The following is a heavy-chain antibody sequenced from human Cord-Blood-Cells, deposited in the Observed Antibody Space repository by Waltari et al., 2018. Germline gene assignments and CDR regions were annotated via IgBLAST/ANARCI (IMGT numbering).Heavy chain of an antibody. CDR3: ARDQDLLTSGDAFDI. CDR2: INAGNGNT. J-gene: IGHJ3*02. Sequence: QVQLVQSGAEVKKSGASVKVSCKASGYTFTSYAMHWVRQAPGQRLEWMGWINAGNGNTKYSQKFQGRVTITRDTSASTAYMELSSLRSEDTAVYYCARDQDLLTSGDAFDIWGQGTMVTVSS. CDR1: GYTFTSYA. D-gene: IGHD1-1*01. V-gene: IGHV1-3*01.